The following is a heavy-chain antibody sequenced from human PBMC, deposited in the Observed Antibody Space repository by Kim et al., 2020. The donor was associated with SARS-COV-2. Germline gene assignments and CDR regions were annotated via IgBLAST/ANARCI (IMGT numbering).Heavy chain of an antibody. J-gene: IGHJ3*02. CDR1: GGSISSGGYY. Sequence: SETLSLTCTVSGGSISSGGYYWSWIRQHPGKGLEWIGYIYYSGSTYYNPSLKSRVTISVDTSKNQFSLKLSSVTAADTAVYYCARSDYGSGSYYSLDAFDIWGQGTMVTVSS. CDR3: ARSDYGSGSYYSLDAFDI. D-gene: IGHD3-10*01. V-gene: IGHV4-31*03. CDR2: IYYSGST.